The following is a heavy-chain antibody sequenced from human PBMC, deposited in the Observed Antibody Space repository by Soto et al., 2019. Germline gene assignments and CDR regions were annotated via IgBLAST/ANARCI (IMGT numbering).Heavy chain of an antibody. V-gene: IGHV3-33*01. J-gene: IGHJ4*02. CDR2: IWYDGSNK. Sequence: GGSLRLSCAASGFTFSSYGMHLVRQAPGKGLEWVAVIWYDGSNKYYADSVKGRFTISRDNSKNTLYLQMNSLRAEDTAVYYCARINRRGSYYVGYFDYWGQGSLVTVSS. CDR1: GFTFSSYG. D-gene: IGHD1-26*01. CDR3: ARINRRGSYYVGYFDY.